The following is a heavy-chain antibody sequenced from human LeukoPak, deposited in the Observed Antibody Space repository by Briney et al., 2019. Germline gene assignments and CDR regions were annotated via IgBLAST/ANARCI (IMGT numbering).Heavy chain of an antibody. CDR2: ISGISDLI. D-gene: IGHD3-22*01. V-gene: IGHV3-21*01. CDR1: GFKFPVFS. CDR3: ARGQSSMIVVVILDY. Sequence: GGSLRLSCAASGFKFPVFSMNWVRQAPGKGLEWVSSISGISDLIYYADSVKGRFTISRDNAKNSLYLQMNSLRAEDTAVYYCARGQSSMIVVVILDYWGQGTLVTVSS. J-gene: IGHJ4*02.